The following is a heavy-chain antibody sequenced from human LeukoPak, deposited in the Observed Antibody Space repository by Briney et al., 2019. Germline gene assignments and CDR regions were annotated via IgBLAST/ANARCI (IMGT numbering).Heavy chain of an antibody. V-gene: IGHV3-30-3*01. CDR3: ARGATSVLLWY. J-gene: IGHJ4*02. CDR2: ISYDGSNK. Sequence: AGGSLRLSCAASGFTFSSYTIHWVRQAPGKGLEWVAVISYDGSNKYYADSVKGRFTISRDNSKNTLYLQVNSLRAEDTAVYYCARGATSVLLWYWGQGTLVTVSS. D-gene: IGHD2/OR15-2a*01. CDR1: GFTFSSYT.